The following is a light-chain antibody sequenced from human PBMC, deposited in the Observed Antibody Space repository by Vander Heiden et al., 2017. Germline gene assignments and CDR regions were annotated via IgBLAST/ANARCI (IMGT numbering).Light chain of an antibody. CDR1: IIEPKR. CDR3: QVWDSATDSQV. CDR2: NDT. J-gene: IGLJ1*01. Sequence: YLLTQPPSRSVAPGRTATVTCGGNIIEPKRVHWYQQRPGQAPLLVLYNDTERPSGIPERFSGSTSGNTATLAIRRVEAGDEADYYCQVWDSATDSQVFGSGT. V-gene: IGLV3-21*02.